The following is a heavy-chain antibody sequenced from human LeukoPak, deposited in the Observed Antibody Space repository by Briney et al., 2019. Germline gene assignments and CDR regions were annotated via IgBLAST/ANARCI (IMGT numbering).Heavy chain of an antibody. CDR3: ARSRVGDGYNYNY. CDR1: GFTVSSSY. Sequence: GGSLRLSCAASGFTVSSSYMSWVRQAPGKGLEWVSVIYSGGNTYYADSVKGRFTISRDNAKNSLYLQMNSLRAEDTAVYYCARSRVGDGYNYNYWGQGTLVTVSS. CDR2: IYSGGNT. D-gene: IGHD5-24*01. J-gene: IGHJ4*02. V-gene: IGHV3-53*01.